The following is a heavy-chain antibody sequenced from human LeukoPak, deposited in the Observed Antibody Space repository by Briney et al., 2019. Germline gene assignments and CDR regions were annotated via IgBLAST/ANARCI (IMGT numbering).Heavy chain of an antibody. Sequence: GASVKVSCKASGYTFTSYGINWVRQATGQGLEWMGWMNPNSGNTGYAQKFQGRVTITRNTSISTAYMELSSLRSEDTAVYYCARGVRDDILTGYYEIGGWFDPWGQGTLVTVSS. D-gene: IGHD3-9*01. CDR3: ARGVRDDILTGYYEIGGWFDP. CDR2: MNPNSGNT. J-gene: IGHJ5*02. CDR1: GYTFTSYG. V-gene: IGHV1-8*03.